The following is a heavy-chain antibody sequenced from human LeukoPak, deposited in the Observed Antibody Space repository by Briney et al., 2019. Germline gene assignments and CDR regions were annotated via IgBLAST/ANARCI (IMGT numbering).Heavy chain of an antibody. CDR1: GFSFDIYG. CDR3: AKGGYSYGTIDY. Sequence: PGGSLRLSCAASGFSFDIYGMHWVRQAPGKGLEGVAVISSDGSNNFYIDSVRGRFTISRDNSKNTLYLQMNSLRVEDTAVYYCAKGGYSYGTIDYWGQGTLVTVSS. V-gene: IGHV3-30*18. D-gene: IGHD5-18*01. CDR2: ISSDGSNN. J-gene: IGHJ4*02.